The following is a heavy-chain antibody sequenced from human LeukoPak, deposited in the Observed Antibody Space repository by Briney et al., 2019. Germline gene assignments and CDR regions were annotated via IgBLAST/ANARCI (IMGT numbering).Heavy chain of an antibody. D-gene: IGHD5-24*01. V-gene: IGHV3-7*01. CDR3: ARGETMDV. Sequence: GGSLKLSCVALEFSFETYWMSWVRQAPGKGPEWVANINEDGSEKHYVGSVRGRFTISRDNADNSLHLQMNSLRPEDMAVYYCARGETMDVWGTGTTVTVSS. J-gene: IGHJ6*03. CDR2: INEDGSEK. CDR1: EFSFETYW.